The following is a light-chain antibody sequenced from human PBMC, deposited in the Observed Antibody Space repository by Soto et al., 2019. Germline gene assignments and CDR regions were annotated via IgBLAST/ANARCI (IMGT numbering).Light chain of an antibody. V-gene: IGKV3-20*01. CDR3: QQYGSSGT. Sequence: EIVLTQSPATLSLSPGERATLSFRASQSISRYLAWYQQKPGQAPRLLIYGASNRATGIPDRFSGSGSGTDFTLTISRLEPEDFAVYYCQQYGSSGTFGQGTKVDIK. CDR2: GAS. J-gene: IGKJ1*01. CDR1: QSISRY.